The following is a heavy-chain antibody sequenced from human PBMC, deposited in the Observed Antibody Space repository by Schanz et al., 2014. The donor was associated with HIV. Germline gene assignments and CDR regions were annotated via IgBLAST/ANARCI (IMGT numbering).Heavy chain of an antibody. CDR3: ARHQRGSYLEALDY. J-gene: IGHJ4*02. CDR2: IFHSGST. V-gene: IGHV4-31*03. CDR1: GGSISSGSYY. Sequence: QVQLQESGPGLVKPSQTLSLTCTVSGGSISSGSYYWNWIRQHPGKGLEGIGYIFHSGSTYYTPSLKSRTTISVDTSKNQVSRKLSSVTAADTAVFYCARHQRGSYLEALDYWGQGTLVTVSS. D-gene: IGHD3-10*01.